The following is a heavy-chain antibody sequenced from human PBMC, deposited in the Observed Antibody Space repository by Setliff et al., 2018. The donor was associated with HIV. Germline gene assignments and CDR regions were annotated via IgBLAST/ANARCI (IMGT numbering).Heavy chain of an antibody. Sequence: GESLKISCKASGYRFTNYCIGWVRQMPGKGLEWMGIIYPGDSDTRYSPSFQGQVTISADKSISTAYLQWNSRKASDTAMYYCARLWHENWGGVDYWGQGTLVTVSS. V-gene: IGHV5-51*01. CDR1: GYRFTNYC. D-gene: IGHD3-16*01. CDR2: IYPGDSDT. J-gene: IGHJ4*02. CDR3: ARLWHENWGGVDY.